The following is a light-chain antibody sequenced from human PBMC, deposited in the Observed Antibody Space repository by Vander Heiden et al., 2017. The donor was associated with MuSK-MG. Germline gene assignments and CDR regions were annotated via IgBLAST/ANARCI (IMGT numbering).Light chain of an antibody. CDR2: EVS. Sequence: QSALTQPASVPGSPGQSITISCTGTSNDVGDYTYVSWYQQHPGKAPKLMIYEVSNRPSGVSNRFSGSKSGNTASLTISGLQAEDEADYYCNSYRSSSTPYYVFGTGTKVTAL. V-gene: IGLV2-14*01. CDR1: SNDVGDYTY. J-gene: IGLJ1*01. CDR3: NSYRSSSTPYYV.